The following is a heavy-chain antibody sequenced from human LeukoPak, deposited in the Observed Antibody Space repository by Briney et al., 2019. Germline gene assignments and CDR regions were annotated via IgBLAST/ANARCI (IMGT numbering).Heavy chain of an antibody. J-gene: IGHJ4*02. CDR2: IKQDETEK. Sequence: PGGSLRLSCTASGFTFSNFWMGWVRQAPGKGLEWVANIKQDETEKFYLGSVKGRFTISRDNAKNSLYLQMNSLRAEDTAVYCCAKDLVTTVTIFDYWGQGTLVTVSS. CDR1: GFTFSNFW. CDR3: AKDLVTTVTIFDY. D-gene: IGHD4-11*01. V-gene: IGHV3-7*03.